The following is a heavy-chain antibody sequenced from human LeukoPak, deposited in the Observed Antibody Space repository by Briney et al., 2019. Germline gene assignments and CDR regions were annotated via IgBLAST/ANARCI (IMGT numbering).Heavy chain of an antibody. J-gene: IGHJ4*02. CDR2: IIPIFGIA. Sequence: SVKVSCTASGGTFSSYAISWVRQAHGQELEWMGRIIPIFGIANYAQKFQGRVTITADKSTSTAYMELSSLRSEDTAVYYCAVDFWRSQVFDSWGQGTLVTVSS. CDR1: GGTFSSYA. CDR3: AVDFWRSQVFDS. V-gene: IGHV1-69*04. D-gene: IGHD3-3*01.